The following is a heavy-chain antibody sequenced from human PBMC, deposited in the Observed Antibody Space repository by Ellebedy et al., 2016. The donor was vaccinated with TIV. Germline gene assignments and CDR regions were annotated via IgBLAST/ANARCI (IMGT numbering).Heavy chain of an antibody. J-gene: IGHJ4*02. CDR2: ISASNGDT. CDR1: GYTFTSFG. D-gene: IGHD2-2*01. V-gene: IGHV1-18*01. CDR3: ARGGRTAANDY. Sequence: ASVKVSXXASGYTFTSFGITWVRQAPGQGLEWMGWISASNGDTKYAPNLQGRVTMTTDTSTSTAYMELRSLRSDDTAIYYCARGGRTAANDYWGQGTLVTVSS.